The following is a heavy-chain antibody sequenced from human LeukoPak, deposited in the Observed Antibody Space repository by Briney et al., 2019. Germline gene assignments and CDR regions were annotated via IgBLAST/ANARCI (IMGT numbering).Heavy chain of an antibody. J-gene: IGHJ4*02. V-gene: IGHV4-28*01. Sequence: SDTLSLTCAVSGYSISSSNWWGWIRQPPGKGQEWIGYIYYSGSTYYNPSLKSRVTMSVDTSKNQFSLKLSSVTAVDTAVYYCATLGPSAASNYWGQGTLVTVSS. CDR1: GYSISSSNW. CDR2: IYYSGST. CDR3: ATLGPSAASNY. D-gene: IGHD6-13*01.